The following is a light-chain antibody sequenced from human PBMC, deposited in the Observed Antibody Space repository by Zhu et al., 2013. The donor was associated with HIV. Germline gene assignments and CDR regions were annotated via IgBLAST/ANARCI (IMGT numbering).Light chain of an antibody. CDR3: QQLNSYPRLT. Sequence: IQLTQSPSSLSASVGDRVTITCRASQDISSYLAWYQQKPGKAPKLLIYAASNLQSGVPSSFSGSGSGTDFTLTISSLRPEDFATYYCQQLNSYPRLTFGGGTKVEIK. CDR1: QDISSY. J-gene: IGKJ4*01. CDR2: AAS. V-gene: IGKV1-9*01.